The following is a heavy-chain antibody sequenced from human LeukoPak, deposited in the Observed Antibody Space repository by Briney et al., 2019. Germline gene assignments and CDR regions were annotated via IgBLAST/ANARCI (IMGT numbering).Heavy chain of an antibody. CDR3: ARRPSGSNTFDY. CDR2: IYYSGST. D-gene: IGHD1-26*01. CDR1: GGSISSHY. J-gene: IGHJ4*02. V-gene: IGHV4-59*11. Sequence: SETLSLTCTVSGGSISSHYWSWIRQPPGKGLEWIGYIYYSGSTNYNPSLKSRVTISVDTSKNQFSLKLSSVTAADTAVYYCARRPSGSNTFDYWGQGTLVTVSS.